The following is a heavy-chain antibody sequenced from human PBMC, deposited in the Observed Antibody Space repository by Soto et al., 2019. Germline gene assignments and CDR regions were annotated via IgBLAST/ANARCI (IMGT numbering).Heavy chain of an antibody. V-gene: IGHV3-74*01. CDR1: GFTFSDYW. J-gene: IGHJ3*02. CDR2: INGDGKVT. D-gene: IGHD2-21*01. Sequence: EVRLVESGGGLVQPGGSLRLSCAASGFTFSDYWMHWVRQAPGRGLEWVSRINGDGKVTTYADSVQGRFTISRDNAKNTMYLQMTRVRAEDSAMYFCTSASVADGFDIWGQGTMVTVSP. CDR3: TSASVADGFDI.